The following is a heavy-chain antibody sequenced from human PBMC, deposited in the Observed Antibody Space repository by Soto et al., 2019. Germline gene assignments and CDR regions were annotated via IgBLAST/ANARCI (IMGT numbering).Heavy chain of an antibody. D-gene: IGHD5-18*01. J-gene: IGHJ6*02. Sequence: GGSLRLSCAASGFTVSSNYMSWVRQAPGKGLEWVSVIYSGGSTYYADSVKGRFTISRDNSKNTLYLQMNSLRAEDTAVYYCARDLGYSYYYYYGMDVWGQGTTVTVSS. CDR1: GFTVSSNY. CDR3: ARDLGYSYYYYYGMDV. CDR2: IYSGGST. V-gene: IGHV3-53*01.